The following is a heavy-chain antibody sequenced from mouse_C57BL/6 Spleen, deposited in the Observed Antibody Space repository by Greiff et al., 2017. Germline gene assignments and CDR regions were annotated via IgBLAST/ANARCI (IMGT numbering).Heavy chain of an antibody. D-gene: IGHD1-1*01. J-gene: IGHJ3*01. CDR3: ARTGSSPAWFAY. CDR1: GFSLTSYG. Sequence: VQLQQSGPGLVQPSQSLSITCTVSGFSLTSYGVHWVRQSPGKGLEWLGVIWSGGSTDYNAAFISRLSISKDNSKSQVFFKMNSLQADETAIYYCARTGSSPAWFAYWGQGTLVTVSA. CDR2: IWSGGST. V-gene: IGHV2-2*01.